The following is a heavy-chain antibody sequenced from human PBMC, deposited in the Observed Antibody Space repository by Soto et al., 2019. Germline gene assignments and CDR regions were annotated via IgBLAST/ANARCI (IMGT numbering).Heavy chain of an antibody. J-gene: IGHJ4*01. CDR1: GGTFSSYA. D-gene: IGHD6-25*01. Sequence: ASVKVSCKASGGTFSSYAISWVRQAPGQGLEWMGGIIPIFGTANYAQKFQGRVTITADKSTSTAYMELSSLRSEDTAAYYCALDFRSSGHYYYHLFDFWGQGTPVTVSS. V-gene: IGHV1-69*06. CDR2: IIPIFGTA. CDR3: ALDFRSSGHYYYHLFDF.